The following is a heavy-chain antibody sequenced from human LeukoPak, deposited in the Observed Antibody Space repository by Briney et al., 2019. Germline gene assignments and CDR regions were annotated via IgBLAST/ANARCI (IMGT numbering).Heavy chain of an antibody. V-gene: IGHV4-34*01. Sequence: SETLSLTCAVYGGSFSGYYWSWIRQPPGKGLEWIGEINHSGSTNYNPSLKSRVTISVDTSKNQFSLKLSSVTAADTAVYYCARRPRFDILTGYRDTRFDYWGQGTLVTVSS. CDR3: ARRPRFDILTGYRDTRFDY. CDR1: GGSFSGYY. J-gene: IGHJ4*02. D-gene: IGHD3-9*01. CDR2: INHSGST.